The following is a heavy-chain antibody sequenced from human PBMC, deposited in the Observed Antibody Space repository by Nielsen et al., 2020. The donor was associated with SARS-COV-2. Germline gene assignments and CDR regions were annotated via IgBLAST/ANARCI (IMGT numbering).Heavy chain of an antibody. CDR2: ISYDGTTK. D-gene: IGHD3-22*01. CDR3: AKAGYDSSGYSPGWYFDL. J-gene: IGHJ2*01. CDR1: GFTFDDYA. Sequence: GESLKISCAASGFTFDDYAMHWVRQAPGKGLEWVAVISYDGTTKHHADSAKGRFAVSRDNSKNTLHLQMNSLRAEDTALFYCAKAGYDSSGYSPGWYFDLWGRGTLVTVSS. V-gene: IGHV3-30*18.